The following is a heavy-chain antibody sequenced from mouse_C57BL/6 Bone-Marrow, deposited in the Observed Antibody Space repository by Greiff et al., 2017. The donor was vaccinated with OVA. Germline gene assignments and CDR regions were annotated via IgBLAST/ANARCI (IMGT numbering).Heavy chain of an antibody. CDR2: IYPGDGDT. CDR1: GYAFSSSW. CDR3: ARSYYYGSSRDYFDY. J-gene: IGHJ2*01. D-gene: IGHD1-1*01. V-gene: IGHV1-82*01. Sequence: VQLQQSGPELVKPGASVNISCKASGYAFSSSWMNWVKQRPGKGLEWIGRIYPGDGDTNYNGKFKGKATLTADKSSSTAYMQLSSLTSEDSAVYFCARSYYYGSSRDYFDYWGQGTTLTVSS.